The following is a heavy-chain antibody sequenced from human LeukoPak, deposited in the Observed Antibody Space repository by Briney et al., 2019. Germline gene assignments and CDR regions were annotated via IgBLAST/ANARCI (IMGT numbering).Heavy chain of an antibody. D-gene: IGHD2-8*02. CDR1: GFTSSSYW. CDR2: IFPSGGEI. CDR3: ATYRQVLLPFES. V-gene: IGHV3-23*01. Sequence: GGSLRLSCAVSGFTSSSYWMSWVRQPPGKGLEWVSSIFPSGGEIHYADSVRGRFTISRDNSKSTLSLQMNSLRAEDTAIYYCATYRQVLLPFESWGQGTLVTVSS. J-gene: IGHJ4*02.